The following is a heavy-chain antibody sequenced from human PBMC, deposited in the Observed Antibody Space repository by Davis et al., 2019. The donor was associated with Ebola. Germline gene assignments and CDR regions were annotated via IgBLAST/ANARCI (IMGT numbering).Heavy chain of an antibody. CDR2: MNPNSGNT. CDR1: RYTFPSYG. J-gene: IGHJ4*02. V-gene: IGHV1-8*02. CDR3: ARTQWLVRTPLDY. D-gene: IGHD6-19*01. Sequence: ASVKVSCKASRYTFPSYGISWVRQAPGQGLEWMGWMNPNSGNTGYAQKFQGRVTMTRNTSISTAYMELSSLRSEDTAVYYCARTQWLVRTPLDYWGQGTLVTVSS.